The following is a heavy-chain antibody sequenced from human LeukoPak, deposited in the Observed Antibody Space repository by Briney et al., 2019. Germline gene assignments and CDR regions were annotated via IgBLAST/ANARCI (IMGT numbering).Heavy chain of an antibody. J-gene: IGHJ4*02. D-gene: IGHD3-10*01. Sequence: GGSLRLSCAASGFTFSSYWMHWVRQAPGKGLEWVSVISGSGDITHYADSVKGRFTISRDNAKNSLYLQMNSLRAEDTAVYYCADRGVLGYWGQGTLVTVSS. V-gene: IGHV3-21*01. CDR3: ADRGVLGY. CDR2: ISGSGDIT. CDR1: GFTFSSYW.